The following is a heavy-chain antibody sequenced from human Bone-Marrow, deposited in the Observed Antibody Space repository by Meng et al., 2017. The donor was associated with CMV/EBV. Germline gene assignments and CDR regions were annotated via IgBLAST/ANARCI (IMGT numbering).Heavy chain of an antibody. J-gene: IGHJ4*02. V-gene: IGHV3-30*04. CDR2: ISYDGSKQ. CDR1: GFSFNSFA. Sequence: LSLTCASSGFSFNSFAMHWVRQAPGKGLEWVALISYDGSKQYYADSVKGRFTISRDDSQNTLYLQMNSLGAEDTARYYCARTTNYVPTYLDYWGQGTLVTVSS. CDR3: ARTTNYVPTYLDY. D-gene: IGHD3-10*02.